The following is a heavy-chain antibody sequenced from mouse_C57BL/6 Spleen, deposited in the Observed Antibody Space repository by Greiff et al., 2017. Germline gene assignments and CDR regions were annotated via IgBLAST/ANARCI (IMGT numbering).Heavy chain of an antibody. D-gene: IGHD2-1*01. CDR1: GFTFSSYA. CDR2: ISSGGDYI. Sequence: EVKLVESGEGLVKPGGSLKLSCAASGFTFSSYAMSWVRQTPEKRLEWVAYISSGGDYIYYADTVKGRFTISRYNARNTLYLQMSSLKSEDTAMYYCTRDRGGYGTLYYYAMDYWGQGTSVTVSS. J-gene: IGHJ4*01. CDR3: TRDRGGYGTLYYYAMDY. V-gene: IGHV5-9-1*02.